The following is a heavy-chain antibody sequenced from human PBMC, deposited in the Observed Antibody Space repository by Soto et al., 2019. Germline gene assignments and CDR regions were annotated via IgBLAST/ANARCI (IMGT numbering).Heavy chain of an antibody. CDR1: GSISTTTP. CDR2: ISGRGTNT. Sequence: EVQLLESGGGLVQPGGSLRLSCAASGSISTTTPPSWVRQAPGKGLEWVSTISGRGTNTYYADSVKGRFIISRDNLKNTVNLQMNSLGVEDTAIYYCATSFRYFDNWGQGTRVTVSS. CDR3: ATSFRYFDN. D-gene: IGHD3-16*01. V-gene: IGHV3-23*01. J-gene: IGHJ4*02.